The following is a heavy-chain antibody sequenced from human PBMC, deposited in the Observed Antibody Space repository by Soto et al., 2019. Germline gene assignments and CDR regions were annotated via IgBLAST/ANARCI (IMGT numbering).Heavy chain of an antibody. Sequence: VQLLESGGGLVQPGGSLRLSCAASGFTFSTYAMAWVRQAPGKGLEWVSALSGNSGTTYSADSVKGRFTISGDNPRNTLYLQMSSLRADVTALYYCAKGSKFTIFSPNDYWGQGTLVIVSS. CDR1: GFTFSTYA. D-gene: IGHD3-3*01. CDR3: AKGSKFTIFSPNDY. CDR2: LSGNSGTT. V-gene: IGHV3-23*01. J-gene: IGHJ4*02.